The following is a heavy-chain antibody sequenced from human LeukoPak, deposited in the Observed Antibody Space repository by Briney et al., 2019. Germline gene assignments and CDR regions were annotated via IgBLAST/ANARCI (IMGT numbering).Heavy chain of an antibody. CDR1: GGTFSSYA. V-gene: IGHV1-69*01. J-gene: IGHJ4*02. CDR2: IIPIFGTA. CDR3: ARVPYWSGGSCLLRGYYFDY. Sequence: GASVKVSCKASGGTFSSYAISWVRQAPGQGLEWMGGIIPIFGTANYAQKFQGRVTITADESTSTAYMELSSLRSEDTAVYYCARVPYWSGGSCLLRGYYFDYWGQGTLVTVSS. D-gene: IGHD2-15*01.